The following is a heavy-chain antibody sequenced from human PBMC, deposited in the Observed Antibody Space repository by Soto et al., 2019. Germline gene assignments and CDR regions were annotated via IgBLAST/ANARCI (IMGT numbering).Heavy chain of an antibody. CDR2: INHSGST. V-gene: IGHV4-34*01. Sequence: SETLSLTCAVYGGSFSGYYWSWIRQPPGKGLEWIGEINHSGSTNYNPSLKSRVTISVDTSKNQFSLKLSSVTAADTAVYYCASLDGGYFSGSSYYPALDFWGPGTLVTVSS. CDR3: ASLDGGYFSGSSYYPALDF. D-gene: IGHD2-15*01. CDR1: GGSFSGYY. J-gene: IGHJ4*02.